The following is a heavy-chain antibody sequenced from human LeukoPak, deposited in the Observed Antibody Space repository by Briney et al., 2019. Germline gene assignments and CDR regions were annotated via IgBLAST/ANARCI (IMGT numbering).Heavy chain of an antibody. CDR2: ISIGGTNT. V-gene: IGHV3-11*01. CDR3: ATDGAGFDT. CDR1: GFTSNDYY. Sequence: AGGSLRLSCAASGFTSNDYYMSWIRQAPGKGLEWLSYISIGGTNTHYADSVKGRFTISRDNAKKSLYLEMNNLRAEDTAVYYCATDGAGFDTWGQGVLVTVSS. J-gene: IGHJ5*02.